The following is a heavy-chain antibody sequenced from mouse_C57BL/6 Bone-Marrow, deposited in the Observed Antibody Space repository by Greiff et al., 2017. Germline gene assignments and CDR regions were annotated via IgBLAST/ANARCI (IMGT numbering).Heavy chain of an antibody. CDR3: ARSGLLRDYAMDY. V-gene: IGHV1-52*01. D-gene: IGHD2-3*01. J-gene: IGHJ4*01. Sequence: VQLQQPGAELVRPGSSVKLSCKASGYTFTSYWMHWVKQRPIQGLEWIGNIDPSDSETHYNQKFKDKATLTVDKSSSTAYMQLSSLTSEDSAVYYCARSGLLRDYAMDYWGQGTSVTVSS. CDR1: GYTFTSYW. CDR2: IDPSDSET.